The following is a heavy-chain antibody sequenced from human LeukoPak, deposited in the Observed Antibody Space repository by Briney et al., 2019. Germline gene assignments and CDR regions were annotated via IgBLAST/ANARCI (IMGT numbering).Heavy chain of an antibody. CDR2: IHTSGDT. V-gene: IGHV3-53*01. CDR3: IVFGDSNH. Sequence: GGSLRLPCAASGLTGSHNYVSWVRQAPGKGLEWVSAIHTSGDTCYADSVKGRFTISRDTSKNTLYLQINSLRVEDTAVYYCIVFGDSNHWGQGTLVTVSS. D-gene: IGHD4-17*01. J-gene: IGHJ5*02. CDR1: GLTGSHNY.